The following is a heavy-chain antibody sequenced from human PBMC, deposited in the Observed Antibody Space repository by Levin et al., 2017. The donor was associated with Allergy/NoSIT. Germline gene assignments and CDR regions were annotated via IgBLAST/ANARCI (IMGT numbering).Heavy chain of an antibody. J-gene: IGHJ4*02. CDR3: ATIDTTIAAACEFY. V-gene: IGHV3-15*01. Sequence: GGSLRLSCAASGFTFSYAWVSWVRQAPGKGLEWLGRIKSKTDGETTDYAAPVKGRFIISRDDTKNTLYLHMNSLNTEDTAIYYCATIDTTIAAACEFYWGQGTLVTVSS. CDR2: IKSKTDGETT. D-gene: IGHD6-13*01. CDR1: GFTFSYAW.